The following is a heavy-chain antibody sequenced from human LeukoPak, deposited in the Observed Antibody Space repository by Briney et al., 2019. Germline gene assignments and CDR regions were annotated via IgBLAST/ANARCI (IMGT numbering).Heavy chain of an antibody. Sequence: ASVKVSCKASGYTFSSSYMHWVRQAPGQGLDWMGIINPSGDSATYAQKFQGRLTMTRDTSTSTAYMELSSLRSEDTAVYYCARGRSKQLVPYYWGQGTLVTVSS. V-gene: IGHV1-46*01. CDR3: ARGRSKQLVPYY. J-gene: IGHJ4*02. CDR1: GYTFSSSY. D-gene: IGHD6-13*01. CDR2: INPSGDSA.